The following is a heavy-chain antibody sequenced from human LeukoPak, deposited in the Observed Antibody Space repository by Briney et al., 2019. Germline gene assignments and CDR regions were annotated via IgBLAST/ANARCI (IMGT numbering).Heavy chain of an antibody. CDR1: GGTSSSYA. D-gene: IGHD5-18*01. V-gene: IGHV1-69*13. J-gene: IGHJ3*02. CDR3: ARDPDTAMGGAAFDI. Sequence: ASAKVSCKASGGTSSSYAISWVRQAPGQGLEWMGGIIPIFGTANYAQKFQGRVTITADESTSTAYMELSSLRSEDTAVYYCARDPDTAMGGAAFDIWGQGTMVTVSS. CDR2: IIPIFGTA.